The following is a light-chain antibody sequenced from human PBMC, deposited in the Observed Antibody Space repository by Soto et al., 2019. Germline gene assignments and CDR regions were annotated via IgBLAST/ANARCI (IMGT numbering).Light chain of an antibody. Sequence: EIVWTQSPDTLSLSPGERDTLSCRASQRMTNNFLAWFQQKPGLAPCLLIHGASTRASGVADRFTGGGAGTDFVLPISRVEPEDFGVYYCQHYGRSPFPFGQGNKLQI. CDR1: QRMTNNF. V-gene: IGKV3-20*01. J-gene: IGKJ2*01. CDR3: QHYGRSPFP. CDR2: GAS.